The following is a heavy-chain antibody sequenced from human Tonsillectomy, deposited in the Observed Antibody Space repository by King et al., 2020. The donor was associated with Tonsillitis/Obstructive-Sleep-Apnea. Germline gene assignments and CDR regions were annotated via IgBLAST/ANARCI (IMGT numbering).Heavy chain of an antibody. V-gene: IGHV4-59*01. CDR3: AREGAVMNAFDI. J-gene: IGHJ3*02. D-gene: IGHD2-8*01. Sequence: VQLQESGPGLVKHSETLSLTCTVSGDSISSYYWSWIRQPPGKGLESIGYIYYSGSTNYNPSLKSRVTISVDSSKNQFSLKLNSVTAADTAVYYCAREGAVMNAFDIWGQGTMVTVSS. CDR2: IYYSGST. CDR1: GDSISSYY.